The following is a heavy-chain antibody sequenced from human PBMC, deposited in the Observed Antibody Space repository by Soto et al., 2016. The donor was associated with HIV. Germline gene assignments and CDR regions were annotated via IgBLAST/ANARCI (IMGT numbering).Heavy chain of an antibody. V-gene: IGHV3-64*07. CDR3: ASLIIAATGGVAFDY. CDR1: GFRFSIYA. D-gene: IGHD6-6*01. CDR2: IGSKGTSA. Sequence: EVQLVESGGDLVQPGGSLRLSCAASGFRFSIYAMHWVRQAPGKALEYVAGIGSKGTSAYYADSVKGRFTIFRHNAENTLYLQMDSLRVEDTGLYYCASLIIAATGGVAFDYLGPRNKSVTVSS. J-gene: IGHJ3*02.